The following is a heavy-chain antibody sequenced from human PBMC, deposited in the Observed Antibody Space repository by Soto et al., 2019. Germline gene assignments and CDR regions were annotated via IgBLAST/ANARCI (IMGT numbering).Heavy chain of an antibody. J-gene: IGHJ4*02. D-gene: IGHD6-25*01. Sequence: GGSLRLSCAASGFTFSAYWMSWVRQAPGKGLEWVANIKQAGSEKYYVDSVNGRFIISRDDAKNSLFLQVNSLRVEDTAVYCCSREKRANAYFDYWGQGTLVTVSS. CDR2: IKQAGSEK. V-gene: IGHV3-7*01. CDR1: GFTFSAYW. CDR3: SREKRANAYFDY.